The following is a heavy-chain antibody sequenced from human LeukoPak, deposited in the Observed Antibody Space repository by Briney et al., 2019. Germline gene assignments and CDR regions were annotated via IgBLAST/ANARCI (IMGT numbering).Heavy chain of an antibody. CDR3: ARDHDI. CDR2: IYYSGTT. V-gene: IGHV4-59*01. J-gene: IGHJ3*02. CDR1: GGSISSSY. Sequence: SETLSLTCTVSGGSISSSYWSWIRQPPGKGLEWIGYIYYSGTTNYNPSLKSRATISVDTSRTQFSLNLSSVSAADTAVYYCARDHDIWGQGTMVTVSS.